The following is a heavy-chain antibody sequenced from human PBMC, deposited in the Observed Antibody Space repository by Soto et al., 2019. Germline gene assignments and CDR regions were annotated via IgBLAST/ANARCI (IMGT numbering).Heavy chain of an antibody. J-gene: IGHJ4*02. D-gene: IGHD3-16*01. CDR2: IYYSGNT. Sequence: SETLSLTCTVSGGSTSSDNYWSLIRQPPGKGLEWIGHIYYSGNTDYNPSLKSRLAISIDTSKNQFSLKLSSVTAADTAVYFCAREGGESSDGLYYFDSWGQGSLVTVSS. CDR1: GGSTSSDNY. CDR3: AREGGESSDGLYYFDS. V-gene: IGHV4-30-4*01.